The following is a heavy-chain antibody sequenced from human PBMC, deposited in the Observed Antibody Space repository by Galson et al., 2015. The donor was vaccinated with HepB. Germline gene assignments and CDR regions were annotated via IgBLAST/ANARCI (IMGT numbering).Heavy chain of an antibody. Sequence: SLRLSCAASGFTVSSNHMSWVRQAPGKGLEWVSVIYSGGSTYYADSVKGRFTISRDNSKNTLYLQMNSLRAEDTAVYYCARDIRSIQLWPDWYFDLWGRGTLVTVSS. CDR1: GFTVSSNH. V-gene: IGHV3-66*02. CDR3: ARDIRSIQLWPDWYFDL. CDR2: IYSGGST. J-gene: IGHJ2*01. D-gene: IGHD5-18*01.